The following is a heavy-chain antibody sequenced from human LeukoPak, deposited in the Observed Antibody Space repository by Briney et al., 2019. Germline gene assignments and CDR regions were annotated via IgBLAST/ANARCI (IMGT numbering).Heavy chain of an antibody. CDR1: GFTFISYD. D-gene: IGHD3-10*01. V-gene: IGHV3-13*04. Sequence: GGSRRLSCAASGFTFISYDMHWVRQPTGKGLEWVSGIDTAGGTYYAGSVKGRFTISRENAKNSLSLQMNSLRAGDTAVYYCARRRYVLGSNSDAFDVWGQGTMVTVSS. CDR3: ARRRYVLGSNSDAFDV. J-gene: IGHJ3*01. CDR2: IDTAGGT.